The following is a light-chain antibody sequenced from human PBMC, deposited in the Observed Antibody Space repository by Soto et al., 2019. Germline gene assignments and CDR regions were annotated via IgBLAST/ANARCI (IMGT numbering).Light chain of an antibody. Sequence: QSALTQDASVSGSPGQSITISCTGTSSDVGAYDYVSWYQQHPGKAPKLIIYDVSNRPSGVSNRFSASKSGNAASLTISGLQAEDEADYYCSSYTSSTTLVFGTATKVTVL. V-gene: IGLV2-14*01. J-gene: IGLJ1*01. CDR1: SSDVGAYDY. CDR2: DVS. CDR3: SSYTSSTTLV.